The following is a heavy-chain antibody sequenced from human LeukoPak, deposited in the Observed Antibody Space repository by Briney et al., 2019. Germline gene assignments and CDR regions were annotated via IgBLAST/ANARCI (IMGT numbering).Heavy chain of an antibody. D-gene: IGHD2-21*01. CDR3: AKDPTWGVFLDYYYMDV. Sequence: GGSLRLSCAASGLTFSTYGMHWVRQAPGKGLEWVAFIQNDGNDKYYADSVKGRFTISRDNSKNTLGLQMNGLRAEDTAVYYCAKDPTWGVFLDYYYMDVWGKGTTVTISS. J-gene: IGHJ6*03. V-gene: IGHV3-30*02. CDR1: GLTFSTYG. CDR2: IQNDGNDK.